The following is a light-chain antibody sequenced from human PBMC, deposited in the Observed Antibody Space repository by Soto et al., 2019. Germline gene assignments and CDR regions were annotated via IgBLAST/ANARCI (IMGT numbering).Light chain of an antibody. V-gene: IGKV3-15*01. CDR1: QSIRTN. Sequence: EIVLTQSPGTLSLSAGGTVTLSCRASQSIRTNVAWYQQIPGQAPRLLVYGASTRATGVPARFSGSGSGIEFTLTISSLQSEDSAFYYCQQYFNWPLTWTFGPGTKVDIK. J-gene: IGKJ1*01. CDR2: GAS. CDR3: QQYFNWPLTWT.